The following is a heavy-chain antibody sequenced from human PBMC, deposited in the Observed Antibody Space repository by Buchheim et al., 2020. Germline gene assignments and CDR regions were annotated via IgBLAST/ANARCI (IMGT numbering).Heavy chain of an antibody. V-gene: IGHV4-61*01. D-gene: IGHD3-22*01. CDR2: IYYSGNT. J-gene: IGHJ4*02. CDR3: ARGDTYYYDSSGFHSGFDY. Sequence: QVQLQQWGAGLLKPSETLSLTCTVSSGSVNSNSYYWSWIRQPPGKGLEWIGYIYYSGNTNYNPSLKSRVTISVDTSKNQFSLKLNSVTAADTAVYYCARGDTYYYDSSGFHSGFDYWGQGTL. CDR1: SGSVNSNSYY.